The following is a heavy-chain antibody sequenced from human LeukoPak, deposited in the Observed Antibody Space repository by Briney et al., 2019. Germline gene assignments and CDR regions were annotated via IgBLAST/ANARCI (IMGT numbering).Heavy chain of an antibody. CDR1: GFTFSSYW. D-gene: IGHD3-3*01. CDR2: IKQDGSEK. V-gene: IGHV3-7*01. J-gene: IGHJ3*02. Sequence: GGSLRLSCAASGFTFSSYWMSWVRQAPGKGLEWVANIKQDGSEKYYVDSVKGRFTISRDNAKNSLYLQMNSLRAEDRAVYYCARGRRVDFWSGYSDDAFDIWGQGTMVTVSS. CDR3: ARGRRVDFWSGYSDDAFDI.